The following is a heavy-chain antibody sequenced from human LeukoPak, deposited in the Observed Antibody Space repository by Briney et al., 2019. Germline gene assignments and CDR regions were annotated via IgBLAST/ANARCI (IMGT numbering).Heavy chain of an antibody. CDR3: ARISHSSGWYLDY. Sequence: GGSLRLSCAASGFTFSSYWMSWVRQAPGKGLEWVANIKQDGSEKYYVDSVKGRFTISRDNAKNSLYLQMNSLRAEDTAVYYCARISHSSGWYLDYWGQGTLVTVSS. CDR1: GFTFSSYW. CDR2: IKQDGSEK. J-gene: IGHJ4*02. V-gene: IGHV3-7*01. D-gene: IGHD6-19*01.